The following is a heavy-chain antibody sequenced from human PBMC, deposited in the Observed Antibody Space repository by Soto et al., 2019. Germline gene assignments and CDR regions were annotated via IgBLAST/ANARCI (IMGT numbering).Heavy chain of an antibody. J-gene: IGHJ4*02. D-gene: IGHD2-8*01. V-gene: IGHV3-11*01. CDR3: ASGTNGAFFVY. CDR1: GFTFSDYY. Sequence: QVQLVESGGGLVKPGGSLRLSCAASGFTFSDYYMSWIRQAPGKGLEWVSYISSRSSTIFYADSLKGRFTISRDNVKNSLYLQMNSLSAEDPAVYYCASGTNGAFFVYWGQGILVTVSS. CDR2: ISSRSSTI.